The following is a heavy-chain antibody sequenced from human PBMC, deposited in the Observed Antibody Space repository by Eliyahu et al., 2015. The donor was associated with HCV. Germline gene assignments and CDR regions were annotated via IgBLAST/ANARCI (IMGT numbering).Heavy chain of an antibody. CDR3: ASGGGGIAVTGTGGWFDP. V-gene: IGHV4-59*01. Sequence: QVQLQESGPGLVKPSETLSLTCTVXGGSITTYYWXWIRQPPGKGLEWIGYIHSSGSTNYNPSLKSRVTISVDTSKNQFSLNLTSVTAADTAMYYCASGGGGIAVTGTGGWFDPWGQGTLVTVSS. J-gene: IGHJ5*02. D-gene: IGHD6-19*01. CDR1: GGSITTYY. CDR2: IHSSGST.